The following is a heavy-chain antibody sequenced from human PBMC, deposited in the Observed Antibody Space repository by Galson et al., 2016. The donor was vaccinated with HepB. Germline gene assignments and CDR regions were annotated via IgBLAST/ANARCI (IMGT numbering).Heavy chain of an antibody. Sequence: SLRLSCATSGFTFSSNWMSWVRQAPGKGLEWVGRIKSNGDGETTDYAAPVKGRFTVSRDDSKNTLYLQMNSLKTEDTAVYHCTTSVGANEFDYWGRGTLVTVSS. CDR3: TTSVGANEFDY. V-gene: IGHV3-15*01. D-gene: IGHD1-26*01. CDR2: IKSNGDGETT. CDR1: GFTFSSNW. J-gene: IGHJ4*02.